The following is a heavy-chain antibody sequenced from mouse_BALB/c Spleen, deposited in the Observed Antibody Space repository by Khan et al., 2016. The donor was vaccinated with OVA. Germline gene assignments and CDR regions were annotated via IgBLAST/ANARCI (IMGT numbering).Heavy chain of an antibody. CDR2: IWSDGST. D-gene: IGHD2-10*01. CDR3: ARQPYYHYNIMDY. J-gene: IGHJ4*01. CDR1: GFSLTNYG. Sequence: VQLVETGPGLVAPSQSLSITCTISGFSLTNYGVHWVRQPPGKGLEWLVVIWSDGSTTYNSALKSRLTISKDNSKSQVFLKMNSLQTGDTAVYFCARQPYYHYNIMDYWGQGTSVTVSS. V-gene: IGHV2-6-1*01.